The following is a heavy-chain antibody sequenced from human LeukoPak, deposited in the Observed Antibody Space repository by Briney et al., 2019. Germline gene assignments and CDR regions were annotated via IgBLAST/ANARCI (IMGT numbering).Heavy chain of an antibody. CDR1: GGTFSSYA. CDR2: IIPIFGTA. D-gene: IGHD1-1*01. J-gene: IGHJ6*04. V-gene: IGHV1-69*01. CDR3: ASRQWNDGGYYYGMDA. Sequence: SVKVSCKASGGTFSSYAISWVRQAPGQGLEWMGGIIPIFGTANYAQKFQGRVTITADESTSTAYMELSSLRSEDTAVYYCASRQWNDGGYYYGMDAWGKGTTVTVSS.